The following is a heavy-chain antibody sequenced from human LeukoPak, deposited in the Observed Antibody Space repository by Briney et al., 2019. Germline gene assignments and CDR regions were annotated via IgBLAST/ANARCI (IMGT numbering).Heavy chain of an antibody. V-gene: IGHV3-74*01. CDR3: ARPPYCSSTSCYLNWFDP. CDR1: GFTFSSYW. J-gene: IGHJ5*02. CDR2: INTDGSST. D-gene: IGHD2-2*01. Sequence: SGGSLRLSCAASGFTFSSYWMHWVRQAPGKGLVWVSRINTDGSSTSYADSVKGRFTISRDNAKNTLYLQMNSLRAEDTAVYYCARPPYCSSTSCYLNWFDPWGQGTLVTVSS.